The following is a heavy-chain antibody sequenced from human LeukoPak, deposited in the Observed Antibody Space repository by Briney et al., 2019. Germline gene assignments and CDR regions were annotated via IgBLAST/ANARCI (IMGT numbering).Heavy chain of an antibody. CDR1: GFIFSDYY. CDR3: ARNYYDSSGYCHFDY. CDR2: ISSSGSTI. J-gene: IGHJ4*02. Sequence: PGGSLRLSCAASGFIFSDYYMSWIRQAPGKGLEWVSYISSSGSTIYYADSVKGRFTISRDNAKNSLYLQMNSLRAEDTAVYYCARNYYDSSGYCHFDYWGQGALVTVSS. V-gene: IGHV3-11*04. D-gene: IGHD3-22*01.